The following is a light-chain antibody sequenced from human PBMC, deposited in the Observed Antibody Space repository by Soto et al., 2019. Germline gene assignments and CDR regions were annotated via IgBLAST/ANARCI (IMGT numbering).Light chain of an antibody. J-gene: IGKJ1*01. CDR1: QSVSRY. CDR2: DAS. CDR3: QHYNNWPWT. V-gene: IGKV3-11*01. Sequence: EIVLTQSPATLTLSPGERATLYGRASQSVSRYLAGYQQKTGQAPRLLIYDASNRATGIPARFSASGSGTAFTLTISSLEPEDFSVYYCQHYNNWPWTFGQGTKVDI.